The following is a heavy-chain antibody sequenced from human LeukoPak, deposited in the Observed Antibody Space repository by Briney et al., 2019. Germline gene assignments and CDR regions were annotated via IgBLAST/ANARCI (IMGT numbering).Heavy chain of an antibody. CDR3: ARDLYGDYTFDY. Sequence: GGSLRLSCAASGFTVSSNYMSWVRQAPGKGLGWVSVIYSGGSTYYADSVKGRFTISRDNSKNTLYLQMNSLRAEDTAVYYCARDLYGDYTFDYWGQGTLVTVSS. D-gene: IGHD4-17*01. CDR2: IYSGGST. V-gene: IGHV3-66*01. CDR1: GFTVSSNY. J-gene: IGHJ4*02.